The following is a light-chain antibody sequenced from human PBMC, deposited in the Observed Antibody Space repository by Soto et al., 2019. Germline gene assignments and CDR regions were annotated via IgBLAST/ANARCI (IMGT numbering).Light chain of an antibody. Sequence: DIQMTQSPSSLSASVGDRVTITCRASQSISTWLAWYQQKAGQAPKFLIYQASNLESGVPSRFSGSGFGTELTLTISNLQPDDFATYYCQQYSSYSTFGQGTRLDIK. CDR3: QQYSSYST. V-gene: IGKV1-5*03. CDR1: QSISTW. CDR2: QAS. J-gene: IGKJ2*01.